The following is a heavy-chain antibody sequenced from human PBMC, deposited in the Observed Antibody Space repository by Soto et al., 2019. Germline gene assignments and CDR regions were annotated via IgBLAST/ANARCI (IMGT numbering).Heavy chain of an antibody. CDR3: ASYGDYVGY. V-gene: IGHV4-59*08. Sequence: PSETLSLTCTVSGGSISSYYWSWIRQPPGKGLEWIGYIYYSGSTNYNPSLKSRVTISVDTSKNQFSLKLSSVTAADTAVYYCASYGDYVGYWGQGTRVTVSS. CDR1: GGSISSYY. J-gene: IGHJ4*02. D-gene: IGHD4-17*01. CDR2: IYYSGST.